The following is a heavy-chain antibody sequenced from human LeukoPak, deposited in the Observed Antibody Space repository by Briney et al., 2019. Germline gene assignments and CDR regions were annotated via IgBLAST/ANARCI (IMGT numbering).Heavy chain of an antibody. CDR3: ARPFLGYCSSTSCAVFDY. Sequence: ASVKVSCKASGYTFTRYYMDWVRQAPGQGLEWMGIINPSGGFTNYAQKLQGRVTMTTDTSTSTAYMELRNLRSDDTAVYYCARPFLGYCSSTSCAVFDYWGQGTLVTVSS. CDR2: INPSGGFT. D-gene: IGHD2-2*01. V-gene: IGHV1-46*01. J-gene: IGHJ4*02. CDR1: GYTFTRYY.